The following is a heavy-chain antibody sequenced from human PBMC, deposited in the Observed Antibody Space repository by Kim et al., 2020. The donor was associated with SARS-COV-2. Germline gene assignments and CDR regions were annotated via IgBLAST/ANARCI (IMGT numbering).Heavy chain of an antibody. Sequence: ASVKVSCKASGYTFTGYYMHWVRQAPGQGLEWMGRINPNSGGTNYAQKFQGRVTMTRDTSISTDYMELSRLRSDDTVVYYCARGDYADWGLDYWGQGTLVTVSS. V-gene: IGHV1-2*05. CDR3: ARGDYADWGLDY. D-gene: IGHD4-17*01. J-gene: IGHJ4*02. CDR2: INPNSGGT. CDR1: GYTFTGYY.